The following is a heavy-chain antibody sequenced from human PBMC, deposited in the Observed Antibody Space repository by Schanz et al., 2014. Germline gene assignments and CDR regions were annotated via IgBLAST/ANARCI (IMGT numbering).Heavy chain of an antibody. D-gene: IGHD6-13*01. J-gene: IGHJ4*02. CDR2: FNDGGVNK. CDR1: EFTFSTDA. Sequence: DVHLLESGGGLVQPGGSLRLSCAASEFTFSTDAMSWVRQAPGKGLEWVSSFNDGGVNKYYADSVKGRFTISSDNSKSTLYRQMSSLRAEDTAVYYCAKSQGSSFDSWGQGTLVTVSS. V-gene: IGHV3-23*01. CDR3: AKSQGSSFDS.